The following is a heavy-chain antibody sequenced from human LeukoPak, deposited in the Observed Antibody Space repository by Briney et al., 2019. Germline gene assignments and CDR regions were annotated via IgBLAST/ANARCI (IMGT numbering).Heavy chain of an antibody. CDR2: IYSGGST. CDR3: AKGAGVYYYDSSGYYGIYFDY. V-gene: IGHV3-53*01. CDR1: GFTVSSNY. J-gene: IGHJ4*02. Sequence: GGSLRLSCAASGFTVSSNYMSWVRQAPGKGLEWVSVIYSGGSTYYADSVKGRFTISRDNSKNTLYLQMNSLRAEDTAVYYCAKGAGVYYYDSSGYYGIYFDYWGQGTLVTVSS. D-gene: IGHD3-22*01.